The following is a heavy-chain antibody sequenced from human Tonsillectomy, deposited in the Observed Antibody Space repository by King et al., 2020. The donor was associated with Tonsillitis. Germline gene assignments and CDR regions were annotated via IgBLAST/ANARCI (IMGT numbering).Heavy chain of an antibody. CDR3: AGVYNYYYYMDV. Sequence: VQLVESGGGLVQPGGSLRLSCAASGFTFSSYEMNWVRQAPGKGLEWVSYISSSGFTIYYADSVKGRFTISRDNAKNSLYLQMNSLRAEDTAVYYCAGVYNYYYYMDVWGKGTTVTVSS. V-gene: IGHV3-48*03. J-gene: IGHJ6*03. CDR2: ISSSGFTI. CDR1: GFTFSSYE.